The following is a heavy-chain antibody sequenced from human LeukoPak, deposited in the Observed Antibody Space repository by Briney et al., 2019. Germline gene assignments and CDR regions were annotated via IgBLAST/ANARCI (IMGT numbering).Heavy chain of an antibody. CDR1: GGTFSSYA. V-gene: IGHV1-69*13. J-gene: IGHJ6*02. Sequence: SVKGSCKASGGTFSSYAISWVRQAPGQGLEWMGGIIPIFGTANYAQKFQGRVTITADESTSTAYMELSSLRSEDTAVYYCARVRRSGYCSSTSCYRHGMDVWGQGTTVTVSS. CDR2: IIPIFGTA. D-gene: IGHD2-2*02. CDR3: ARVRRSGYCSSTSCYRHGMDV.